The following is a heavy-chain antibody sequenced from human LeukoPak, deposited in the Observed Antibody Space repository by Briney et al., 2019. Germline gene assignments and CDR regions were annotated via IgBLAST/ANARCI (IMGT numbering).Heavy chain of an antibody. CDR2: IYYSGST. D-gene: IGHD3-9*01. J-gene: IGHJ5*02. CDR3: ARAGTLTSFDP. Sequence: TSETLSLTCTVSGGSISSYYWSWIRQPPGKGLEWIGYIYYSGSTNYNPSLKSRVTISVDTSKNQFSLKLSSVTAADTAVYYCARAGTLTSFDPWGQGTLVTVSS. V-gene: IGHV4-59*01. CDR1: GGSISSYY.